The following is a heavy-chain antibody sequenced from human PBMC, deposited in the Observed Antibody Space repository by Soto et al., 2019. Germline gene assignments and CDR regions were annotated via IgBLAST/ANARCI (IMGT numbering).Heavy chain of an antibody. CDR2: INPGNGDT. Sequence: QVHLVQSGAEVKKPGASVKVSCKASGDTFTDYAIHWVRQAPRQRLEWLAWINPGNGDTQYSQKFQGRVTLTRDTSATTDYMELSSLRSEGTSVYFCAGGVGATAATFDYWGQGTLVTVSS. J-gene: IGHJ4*02. CDR1: GDTFTDYA. CDR3: AGGVGATAATFDY. D-gene: IGHD1-26*01. V-gene: IGHV1-3*01.